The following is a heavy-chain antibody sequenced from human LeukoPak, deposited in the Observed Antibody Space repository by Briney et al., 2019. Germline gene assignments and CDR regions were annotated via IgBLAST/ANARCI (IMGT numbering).Heavy chain of an antibody. D-gene: IGHD3-10*01. CDR3: ARGGGFGLSVAFDI. Sequence: ASVNVSCKASGYTFTSYAMNGVRQAPGQGLEGMGWINTNTGNPTYAQGFTGRFVFSLDTSVSTAYLQISSLKAEDTAVYYCARGGGFGLSVAFDIWGQGTMVTVSS. V-gene: IGHV7-4-1*02. J-gene: IGHJ3*02. CDR2: INTNTGNP. CDR1: GYTFTSYA.